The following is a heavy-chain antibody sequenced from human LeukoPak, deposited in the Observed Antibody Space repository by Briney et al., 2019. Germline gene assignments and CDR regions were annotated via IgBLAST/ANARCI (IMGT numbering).Heavy chain of an antibody. Sequence: SETLSLTCAVYGGSFSGYYWSWIRQPPGKGLEWIGEINHSGSTNYNPSLKSRVTISVDTSKNQFSLKLSSVTAADTAVYYCARVRRRSNPPFDIWGQGTMVTVSS. V-gene: IGHV4-34*01. CDR3: ARVRRRSNPPFDI. CDR2: INHSGST. CDR1: GGSFSGYY. J-gene: IGHJ3*02.